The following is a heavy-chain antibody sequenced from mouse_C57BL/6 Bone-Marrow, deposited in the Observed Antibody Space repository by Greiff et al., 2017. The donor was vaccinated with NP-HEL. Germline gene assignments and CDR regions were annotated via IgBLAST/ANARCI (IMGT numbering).Heavy chain of an antibody. CDR1: GFTFSDYY. D-gene: IGHD1-1*01. Sequence: EVKLMESEGGLVQPGSSMKLSCTASGFTFSDYYMAWVRQVPEKGLEWVANINYDGSSTYYLDSLKSRFIISRDNAKNILYLQMSSLKSEDTATYYCARVDGTDFDYWGQGTTLTVSS. J-gene: IGHJ2*01. V-gene: IGHV5-16*01. CDR2: INYDGSST. CDR3: ARVDGTDFDY.